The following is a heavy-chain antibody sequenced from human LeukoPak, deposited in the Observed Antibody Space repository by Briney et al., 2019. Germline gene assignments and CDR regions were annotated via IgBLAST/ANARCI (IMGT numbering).Heavy chain of an antibody. CDR1: GFTFNSYS. V-gene: IGHV3-21*01. CDR2: INSSSSYI. D-gene: IGHD3-22*01. J-gene: IGHJ4*02. Sequence: GSLRLSCAASGFTFNSYSMNWVRQAPGKGLEWVSSINSSSSYIYYADSVKGRFTISRDNAKNSLYLQMNSLRAEDTAVYYCARVDDYYYDSSGYSDYWGQGTLVTVSS. CDR3: ARVDDYYYDSSGYSDY.